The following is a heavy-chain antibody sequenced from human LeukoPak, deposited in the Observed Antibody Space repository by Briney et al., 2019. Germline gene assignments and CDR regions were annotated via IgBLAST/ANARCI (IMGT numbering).Heavy chain of an antibody. CDR1: GGTFISYA. V-gene: IGHV1-69*05. D-gene: IGHD6-6*01. CDR2: IIPIFGTA. J-gene: IGHJ5*02. CDR3: ARDRGHIAARPGVGVDWFYP. Sequence: GASVKVSCKASGGTFISYAISWVRQAPGQGLEWMGGIIPIFGTANYAQKFQGRVTITTDESTSTAYMELSSLRSEDTAVYYCARDRGHIAARPGVGVDWFYPWGQGTLVTVSS.